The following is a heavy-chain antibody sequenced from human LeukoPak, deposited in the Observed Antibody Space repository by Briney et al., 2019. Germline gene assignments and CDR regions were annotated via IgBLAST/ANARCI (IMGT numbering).Heavy chain of an antibody. V-gene: IGHV6-1*01. CDR3: VGHYYDSSGYLSFDY. J-gene: IGHJ4*02. D-gene: IGHD3-22*01. Sequence: SQTLSLTCAISGDSVSSNSAAWNWIRQSPSRGPEWLGRTYYRSKWYNDYAVSVKSRITINPDTSKNQFSLQLNSVTPEDTAVYYCVGHYYDSSGYLSFDYWGQGTLVTVSS. CDR2: TYYRSKWYN. CDR1: GDSVSSNSAA.